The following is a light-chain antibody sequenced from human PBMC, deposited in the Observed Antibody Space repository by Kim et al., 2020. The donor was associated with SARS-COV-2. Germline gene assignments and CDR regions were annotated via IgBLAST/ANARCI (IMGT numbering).Light chain of an antibody. CDR3: LQHNSYRWT. CDR1: QDIGNS. J-gene: IGKJ1*01. CDR2: AAS. Sequence: DIQMTQSPSAMAASVGDRVTITCRASQDIGNSLAWFQQKPGKVPRPLIYAASTLQTGVPTRFSGSASGTEFTLTISSLQPEDFATYYCLQHNSYRWTFGQGTKVDIK. V-gene: IGKV1-17*03.